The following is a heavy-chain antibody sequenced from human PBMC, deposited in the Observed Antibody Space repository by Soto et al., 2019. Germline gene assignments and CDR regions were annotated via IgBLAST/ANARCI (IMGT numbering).Heavy chain of an antibody. CDR1: GRSFSGYY. CDR2: VNHGGTS. CDR3: VRGLLVRGVITDYYYGMDV. J-gene: IGHJ6*02. Sequence: PSETLSLTCAVHGRSFSGYYWDWIRQPPGKGLEWIGEVNHGGTSNYNPSLKSRAIISVDTSKNQFSLKLTSVTAADTAVYYCVRGLLVRGVITDYYYGMDVWGQGTTVTVSS. V-gene: IGHV4-34*01. D-gene: IGHD3-10*01.